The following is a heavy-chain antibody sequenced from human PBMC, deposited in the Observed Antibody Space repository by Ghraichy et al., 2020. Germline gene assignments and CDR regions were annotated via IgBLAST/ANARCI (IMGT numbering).Heavy chain of an antibody. D-gene: IGHD3-10*01. CDR1: GFPFTTSW. V-gene: IGHV3-74*01. CDR2: ISHDGKII. J-gene: IGHJ4*02. CDR3: ARWFGKLTNFDF. Sequence: GSLRLSCSASGFPFTTSWMQWVRQAPGKGLVGVALISHDGKIIDYADSVKGRVAISRDNANNVLYLEMNDLRVGDTATYYCARWFGKLTNFDFWGQGTLLTVSS.